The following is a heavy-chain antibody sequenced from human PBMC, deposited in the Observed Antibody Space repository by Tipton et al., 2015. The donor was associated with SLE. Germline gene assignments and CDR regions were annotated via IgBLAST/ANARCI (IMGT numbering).Heavy chain of an antibody. D-gene: IGHD1-26*01. V-gene: IGHV4-59*01. CDR3: ARDVGSYGDWYFDL. CDR1: GGSISSYY. CDR2: IYYSGST. Sequence: LRLSCTVSGGSISSYYWSWIRQPAGKGLEWIGYIYYSGSTNYNPSLKSRVTISVDTSKNQFSLKLSSVTAADTAAYYCARDVGSYGDWYFDLWGRGTLVTVSS. J-gene: IGHJ2*01.